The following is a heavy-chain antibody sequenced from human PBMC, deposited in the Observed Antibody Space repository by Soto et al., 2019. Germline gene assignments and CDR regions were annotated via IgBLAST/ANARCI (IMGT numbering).Heavy chain of an antibody. D-gene: IGHD3-10*01. CDR3: TTDGVTMVRGVIIDDAFDI. Sequence: ETLSLTCTVSGFSISSYYWSWVRQAPGKGLGWVGRIKSKTDGGTTDYAAPVKGRFTISRDDSKNTLYLQMNSLKTEDTAVYYCTTDGVTMVRGVIIDDAFDIWGQGTMVT. CDR2: IKSKTDGGTT. J-gene: IGHJ3*02. V-gene: IGHV3-15*01. CDR1: GFSISSYY.